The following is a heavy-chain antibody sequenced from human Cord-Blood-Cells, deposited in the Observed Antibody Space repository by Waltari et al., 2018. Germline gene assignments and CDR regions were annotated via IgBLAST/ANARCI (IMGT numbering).Heavy chain of an antibody. V-gene: IGHV3-30*04. CDR1: GFTFSSYA. D-gene: IGHD1-7*01. J-gene: IGHJ4*02. Sequence: QVQLVESGGGVVQPGRSLCLSCAASGFTFSSYAMHWVRQAPGKGLEWVAVISYDGSNKYYADSVKGRFTIARDNSKNTLYLQMNSLRAEDTAVYYCARDLNYDYWGQGTLVTVSS. CDR2: ISYDGSNK. CDR3: ARDLNYDY.